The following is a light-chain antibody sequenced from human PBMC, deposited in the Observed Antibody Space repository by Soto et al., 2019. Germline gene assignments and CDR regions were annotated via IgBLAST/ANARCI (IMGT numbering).Light chain of an antibody. CDR3: QQSYSTPPVT. CDR2: DAS. Sequence: EVVLTQSPDTLSLPPGERATLSCRASQSISSYLAWYQQKPGQAPRLLIYDASSRATGIPARFSGSGSGTDFTLTISSLQPEDFATYYCQQSYSTPPVTFGGGTKVDI. V-gene: IGKV3-11*01. CDR1: QSISSY. J-gene: IGKJ4*01.